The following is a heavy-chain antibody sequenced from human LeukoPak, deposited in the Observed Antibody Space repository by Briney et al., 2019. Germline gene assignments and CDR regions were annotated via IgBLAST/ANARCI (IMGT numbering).Heavy chain of an antibody. CDR2: IQGDGSGI. D-gene: IGHD1-26*01. J-gene: IGHJ6*03. CDR1: GFSFSTTW. Sequence: GGSLRLSCAASGFSFSTTWMHWVRQVPGKGLVWVSRIQGDGSGIIYADSVKGRFTISRDNAKNSLYLQMNSLGPEDTAVYYCARDPYSGNYGNYYYYYMDVWGKGTTVTISS. V-gene: IGHV3-74*01. CDR3: ARDPYSGNYGNYYYYYMDV.